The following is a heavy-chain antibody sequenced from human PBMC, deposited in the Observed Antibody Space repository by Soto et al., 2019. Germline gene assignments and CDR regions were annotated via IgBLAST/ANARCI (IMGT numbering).Heavy chain of an antibody. CDR1: VESFSTYH. V-gene: IGHV4-34*01. J-gene: IGHJ3*02. Sequence: QVQLQQWGAGLLKPSETLSLTCAVYVESFSTYHWSWIRQSPGKGLEWIGEINHSGSTNYNPSLKSRVTISVDTSKYQFSLELSSVTAADTAVYYCARGTWVRSAFDIWGQGTMVTVSS. D-gene: IGHD3-10*01. CDR2: INHSGST. CDR3: ARGTWVRSAFDI.